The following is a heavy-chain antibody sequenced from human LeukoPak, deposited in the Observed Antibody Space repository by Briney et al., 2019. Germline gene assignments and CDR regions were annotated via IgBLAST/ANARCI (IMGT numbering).Heavy chain of an antibody. CDR1: GFTFSSYW. Sequence: GESLRLSCAASGFTFSSYWMHWVRQAPGKGLVWVSRINSDGSNTSYADSVKGRFTISRDNAKNTLYLQMNCLRAEDTAVYYCARGAAARPTDFDYWGQGTLVTVSS. D-gene: IGHD6-6*01. CDR3: ARGAAARPTDFDY. V-gene: IGHV3-74*01. CDR2: INSDGSNT. J-gene: IGHJ4*02.